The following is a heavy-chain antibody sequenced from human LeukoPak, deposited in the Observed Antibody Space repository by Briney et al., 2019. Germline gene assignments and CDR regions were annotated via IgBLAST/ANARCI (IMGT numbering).Heavy chain of an antibody. J-gene: IGHJ3*02. V-gene: IGHV3-7*05. CDR3: ARDVEGRTFDI. CDR2: IDQSGGRN. CDR1: GFTFSRFW. Sequence: PGGSLRLSCAASGFTFSRFWMNWVRQAPGRGLEWVANIDQSGGRNNYVDSVKGRFTISRDNAKNSLFLEMSSLRADDTAVYFCARDVEGRTFDIWGQGTTVTVSS.